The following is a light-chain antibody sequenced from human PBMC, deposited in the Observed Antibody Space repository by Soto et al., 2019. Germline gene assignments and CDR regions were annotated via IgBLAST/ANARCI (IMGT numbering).Light chain of an antibody. J-gene: IGLJ3*02. Sequence: QSVLTQPPSASGSPGQSVAISCTGTSSDVGGYKYASWYQQHPGKAPKLMIYEVSKRPSGLPDRSSGSKSGNTASLTVSGLQAEDEADYYCSSYAGRNNLVFGGGTK. CDR2: EVS. V-gene: IGLV2-8*01. CDR1: SSDVGGYKY. CDR3: SSYAGRNNLV.